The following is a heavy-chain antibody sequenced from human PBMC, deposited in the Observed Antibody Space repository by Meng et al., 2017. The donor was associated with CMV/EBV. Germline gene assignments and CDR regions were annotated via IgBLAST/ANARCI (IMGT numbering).Heavy chain of an antibody. CDR2: IKPDGSEK. J-gene: IGHJ4*02. Sequence: GGSLRLSCAASGFSFSSYWMSWVRQAPGKGLEWVANIKPDGSEKYSVDSVKGRFTVSRDNAKNSLDLQMNSLRAEDTAAYYCARDLYCSSISCYTGDYFDYWGRGTLVTVSS. D-gene: IGHD2-2*01. CDR3: ARDLYCSSISCYTGDYFDY. V-gene: IGHV3-7*01. CDR1: GFSFSSYW.